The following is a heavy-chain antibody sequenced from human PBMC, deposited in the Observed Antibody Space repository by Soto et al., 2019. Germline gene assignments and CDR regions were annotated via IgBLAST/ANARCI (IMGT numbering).Heavy chain of an antibody. J-gene: IGHJ6*02. D-gene: IGHD5-18*01. CDR1: GGSIRSGGYY. V-gene: IGHV4-31*03. CDR3: ARDRLMATAGTARHYFGLDV. CDR2: IYYSGSP. Sequence: PSETLSLTCTVSGGSIRSGGYYWSWVRQSPRRGLEWIGNIYYSGSPYYNPSLKSRLTISVDTSKNQFSLNLSSVTAADTAVYYCARDRLMATAGTARHYFGLDVWGQGTTVTVSS.